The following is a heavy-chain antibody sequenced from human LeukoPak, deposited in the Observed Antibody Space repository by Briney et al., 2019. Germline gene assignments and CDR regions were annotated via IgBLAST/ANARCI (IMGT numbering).Heavy chain of an antibody. CDR2: INSDGSST. Sequence: QSGGSLRLSCAASGFTFTNYWMHWVRQAPGEGLMWVSRINSDGSSTSYADSVKGRFTISRDNAKNTLYLQMNSLSAEDTSVYYCVRVSSDWEYFDQWGQGALVTVSS. D-gene: IGHD6-19*01. V-gene: IGHV3-74*01. J-gene: IGHJ4*02. CDR1: GFTFTNYW. CDR3: VRVSSDWEYFDQ.